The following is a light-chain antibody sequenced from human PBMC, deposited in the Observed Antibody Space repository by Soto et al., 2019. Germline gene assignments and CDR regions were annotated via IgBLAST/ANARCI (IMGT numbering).Light chain of an antibody. Sequence: EIVLTQSPGTLSLSPGERATLSCRASQSVSSSYLAWYQQKPGQAPRLLIYGASNRATGIPARVSGSGSGTNVTITINRLEPEDFAVYYCQQYGNSPQTFGQGTKVEIK. CDR2: GAS. CDR1: QSVSSSY. V-gene: IGKV3-20*01. J-gene: IGKJ1*01. CDR3: QQYGNSPQT.